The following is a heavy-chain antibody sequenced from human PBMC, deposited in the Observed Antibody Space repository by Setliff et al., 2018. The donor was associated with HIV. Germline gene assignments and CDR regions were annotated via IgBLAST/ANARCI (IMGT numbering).Heavy chain of an antibody. CDR3: ARERADYYGSGSRSFDY. Sequence: SETLSLTCAVYGGSFSGYYWSWIRQSPGEGLEWIGEVNAGGSTNYNPSLKSRVTISMDTSKNQFSLRVTSVTAADTAVYDCARERADYYGSGSRSFDYWGQGTLVTVSS. CDR1: GGSFSGYY. D-gene: IGHD3-10*01. CDR2: VNAGGST. V-gene: IGHV4-34*01. J-gene: IGHJ4*02.